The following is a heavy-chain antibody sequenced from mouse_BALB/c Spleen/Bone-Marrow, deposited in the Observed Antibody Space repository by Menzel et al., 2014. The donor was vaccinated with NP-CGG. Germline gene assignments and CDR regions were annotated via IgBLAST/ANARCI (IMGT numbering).Heavy chain of an antibody. CDR3: AREGGNGGYCFDY. J-gene: IGHJ2*01. V-gene: IGHV1-85*01. D-gene: IGHD3-2*02. CDR2: IFPGDGST. CDR1: GYTFTSYD. Sequence: VQRVESGAELVKPGASVKLSCKASGYTFTSYDINWVRQRPEQGLEWTGWIFPGDGSTKYNEKFKGKATLTTDKSSSTAYMQLSRLTSEDSAVYFCAREGGNGGYCFDYWGQGTTLTVSS.